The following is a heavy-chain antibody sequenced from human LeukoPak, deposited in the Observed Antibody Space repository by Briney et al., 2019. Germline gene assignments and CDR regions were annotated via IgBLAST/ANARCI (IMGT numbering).Heavy chain of an antibody. Sequence: GGSLRLSCAASGFTFSSYGMHWVRQAPGKGLEWVAVISCDGSNKYYADSVKGRFTISRDNSKNTLYLQMNSLRAEDTAVYYCAKSPGSLRSPNYYMDVWGKGTTVTVSS. D-gene: IGHD3-10*01. CDR3: AKSPGSLRSPNYYMDV. CDR1: GFTFSSYG. V-gene: IGHV3-30*18. J-gene: IGHJ6*03. CDR2: ISCDGSNK.